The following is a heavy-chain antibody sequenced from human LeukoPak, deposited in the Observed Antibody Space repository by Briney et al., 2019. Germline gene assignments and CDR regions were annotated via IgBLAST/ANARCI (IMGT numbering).Heavy chain of an antibody. J-gene: IGHJ4*02. CDR2: IKQDGSEK. V-gene: IGHV3-7*01. D-gene: IGHD4-11*01. Sequence: GGSLRLSCTASGFTFSTYWMTWVRQAPGKGLEWVANIKQDGSEKYYVDSVKGRFTISRDNTKKSVYLQINSLRAEDTAVYYCARVRTTDDYWGQGTLVTVSS. CDR1: GFTFSTYW. CDR3: ARVRTTDDY.